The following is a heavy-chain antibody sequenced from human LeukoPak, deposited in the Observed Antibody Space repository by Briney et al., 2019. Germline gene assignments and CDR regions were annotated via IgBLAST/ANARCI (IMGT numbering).Heavy chain of an antibody. V-gene: IGHV3-7*01. Sequence: GGSLRLSCAASGFTISSYWMSWVRQVPGKGLESVAHIKQDGSETYYVDTVRGRFIIFRDNAKNSLYLQMNSLRVEDTAVYHCARGPTDFDASDIWGHGTLVTVSS. CDR3: ARGPTDFDASDI. J-gene: IGHJ3*02. CDR2: IKQDGSET. CDR1: GFTISSYW.